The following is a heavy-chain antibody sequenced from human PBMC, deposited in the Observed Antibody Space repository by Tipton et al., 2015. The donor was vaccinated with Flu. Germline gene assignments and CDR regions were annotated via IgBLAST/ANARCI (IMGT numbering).Heavy chain of an antibody. CDR2: IYTSGST. Sequence: TLSLTCTVSGGSISSYYWSWIRQPAGKGLEWTGRIYTSGSTNYNPSLKSRVTMSVDTSKNQFSLKLSSVTAADTAVYYCAREGSSWYRHWYYGMDVWGQGTTVTVSS. CDR3: AREGSSWYRHWYYGMDV. J-gene: IGHJ6*02. CDR1: GGSISSYY. D-gene: IGHD6-13*01. V-gene: IGHV4-4*07.